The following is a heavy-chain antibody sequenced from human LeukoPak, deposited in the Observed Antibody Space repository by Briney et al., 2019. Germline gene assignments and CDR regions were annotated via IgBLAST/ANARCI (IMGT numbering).Heavy chain of an antibody. Sequence: PSETLSLTCTVSGDSISPSYWRWIRQPPGKGLEWIGEINHSGSTNYNPSLKSRVTISVDTSKNQFSLKLSSVTAADTAVYYCARTRRYQRGHFDYWGQGTLVTVSS. J-gene: IGHJ4*02. CDR2: INHSGST. V-gene: IGHV4-34*01. CDR3: ARTRRYQRGHFDY. D-gene: IGHD6-25*01. CDR1: GDSISPSY.